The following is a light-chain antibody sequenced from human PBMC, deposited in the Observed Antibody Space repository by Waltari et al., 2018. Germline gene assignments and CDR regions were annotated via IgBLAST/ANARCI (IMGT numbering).Light chain of an antibody. CDR3: QQYDNLPYT. V-gene: IGKV1-12*01. Sequence: DIQMTQSPSSVSASVGDTVTITCRASQDINNWLAWFQQKPGKTPKLLISAASSLRSGVPSRFSGSGSGTDFTFTISSLQPEDIATYYCQQYDNLPYTFGQGTKLEIK. CDR2: AAS. CDR1: QDINNW. J-gene: IGKJ2*01.